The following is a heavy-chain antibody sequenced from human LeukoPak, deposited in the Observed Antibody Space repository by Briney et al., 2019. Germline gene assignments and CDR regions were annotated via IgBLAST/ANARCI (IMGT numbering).Heavy chain of an antibody. Sequence: GSLRLSCAASGFTFSLYSMHWVRRTPGKGLEWVSAISGGGGSTYYADSVRGRFTISRDNAKNTLYLQMNSLRAEDTAVYYCAKSLGYCSSTNCLVDYWGQGTLVTVSS. CDR3: AKSLGYCSSTNCLVDY. CDR2: ISGGGGST. J-gene: IGHJ4*02. CDR1: GFTFSLYS. V-gene: IGHV3-23*01. D-gene: IGHD2-2*01.